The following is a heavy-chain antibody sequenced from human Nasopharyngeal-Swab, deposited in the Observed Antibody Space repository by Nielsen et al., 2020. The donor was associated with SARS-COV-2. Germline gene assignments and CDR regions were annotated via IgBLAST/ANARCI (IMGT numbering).Heavy chain of an antibody. V-gene: IGHV3-15*01. CDR3: TTRVEYYDFWSGYYRDYYGMDV. CDR2: IKSKSDGGTT. D-gene: IGHD3-3*01. Sequence: WIRQPPGKGLEWVGRIKSKSDGGTTDYAAPVKGRFTISRDDSKNTLYLQMNSLKTEDTAVYYCTTRVEYYDFWSGYYRDYYGMDVWGQGTTVTVPS. J-gene: IGHJ6*02.